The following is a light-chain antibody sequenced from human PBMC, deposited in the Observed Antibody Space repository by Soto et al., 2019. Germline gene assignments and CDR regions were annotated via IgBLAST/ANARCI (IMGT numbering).Light chain of an antibody. CDR2: DAS. J-gene: IGKJ1*01. CDR3: EQYDNSQWT. V-gene: IGKV3-20*01. Sequence: EIVLMQSPGTLSLSPGERATLSCRASQSVSSSHLAWFQQKPGQAPRLLIYDASSRATGIPDRFSGSGSGTEFTLTISRLEPEDFAVYYCEQYDNSQWTFGQGTKVEIK. CDR1: QSVSSSH.